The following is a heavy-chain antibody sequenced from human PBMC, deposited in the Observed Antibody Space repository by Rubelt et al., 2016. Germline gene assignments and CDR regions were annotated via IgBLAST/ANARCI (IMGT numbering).Heavy chain of an antibody. CDR3: GGAWDYGDRFPIDD. CDR2: INPSGGST. Sequence: QVQLVQSGAEVKKPGASVKVSCKASGYTFTSYYMHWVRQAPGQGIEWMGIINPSGGSTSYAQKFHGRVTRTRDTSTSTVYMELTNLKSDDTAVYYCGGAWDYGDRFPIDDWGQGTLVTVSS. CDR1: GYTFTSYY. V-gene: IGHV1-46*01. D-gene: IGHD4-17*01. J-gene: IGHJ4*02.